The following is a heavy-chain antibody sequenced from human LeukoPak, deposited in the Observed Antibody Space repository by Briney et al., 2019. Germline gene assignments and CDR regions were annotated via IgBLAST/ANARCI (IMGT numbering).Heavy chain of an antibody. CDR2: INPSGGST. D-gene: IGHD3-22*01. CDR3: ARDHAFRWYDSSGYKDY. V-gene: IGHV1-46*01. J-gene: IGHJ4*02. CDR1: GYTFTSYY. Sequence: ASVKVSCKASGYTFTSYYMHWVRQAPGQGLEWMGIINPSGGSTSYAQKFQGRVTMTRDTSTSTVYTELSSLRSEDTAVYYCARDHAFRWYDSSGYKDYWGQGTLVTVSS.